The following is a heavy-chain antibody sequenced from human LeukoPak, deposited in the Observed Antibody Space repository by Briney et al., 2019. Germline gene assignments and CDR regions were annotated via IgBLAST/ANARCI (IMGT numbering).Heavy chain of an antibody. J-gene: IGHJ4*02. CDR1: GGSFSGYY. D-gene: IGHD2-2*03. CDR3: ARAPGYCSSTSCYNYPFDY. V-gene: IGHV4-34*01. CDR2: INHSGST. Sequence: SETLSLTCAVYGGSFSGYYWSWIRQPPGKGLEWIGEINHSGSTNYNPSLKSRVTISVDTSKNQFSLKLSSVTAADTAVYYCARAPGYCSSTSCYNYPFDYWGQGALVTVSS.